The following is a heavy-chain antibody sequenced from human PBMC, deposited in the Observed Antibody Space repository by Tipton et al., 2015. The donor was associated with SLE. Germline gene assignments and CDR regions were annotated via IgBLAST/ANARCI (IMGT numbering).Heavy chain of an antibody. CDR1: GGSISSYY. CDR3: AREKDYIGTGSYMDP. CDR2: IYDSGST. V-gene: IGHV4-59*01. Sequence: TLSLTCTVSGGSISSYYWSWIRQPPGKGLEWIGDIYDSGSTNYNPSLKSRVSISVDTSKNQFSLKLSSVTPADTAVYFCAREKDYIGTGSYMDPWGQGALVTVSS. J-gene: IGHJ5*02. D-gene: IGHD3-10*01.